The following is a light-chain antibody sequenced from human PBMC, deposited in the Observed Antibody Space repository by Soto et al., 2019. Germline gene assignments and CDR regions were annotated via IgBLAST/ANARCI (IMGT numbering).Light chain of an antibody. CDR2: EVS. CDR1: SSDVGGYNY. V-gene: IGLV2-14*01. Sequence: QSVLTQPASVSGSPGQSITISCTGLSSDVGGYNYVSWYQQHPGKAPKLMIYEVSNRPSGVSTRFSGSKSGNTASLTISGLQAEDEADYYCSSYTSSSTPPYVFGTGTKLTVL. CDR3: SSYTSSSTPPYV. J-gene: IGLJ1*01.